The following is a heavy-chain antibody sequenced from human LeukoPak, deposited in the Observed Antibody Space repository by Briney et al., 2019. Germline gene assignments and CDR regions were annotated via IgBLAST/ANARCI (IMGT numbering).Heavy chain of an antibody. J-gene: IGHJ5*02. V-gene: IGHV4-34*01. CDR1: GGSFSGYY. CDR3: ARVGFSFRSWYPSGNWFDP. D-gene: IGHD6-13*01. CDR2: INHSGST. Sequence: PSETLSLTCAVYGGSFSGYYWSWIRQPPGKGLEWIGEINHSGSTNYNPSLKSRVTISVDTSKNQFSLKLSSVTAADTAVYYCARVGFSFRSWYPSGNWFDPWGQGTLVTVSS.